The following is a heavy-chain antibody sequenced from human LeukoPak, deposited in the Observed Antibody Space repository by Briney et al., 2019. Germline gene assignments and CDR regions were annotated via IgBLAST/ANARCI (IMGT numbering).Heavy chain of an antibody. Sequence: PGGSLRLSCAASGFTFSDYYMSWIRQAPGKGLEWVSYISVSGNTINYPDSVKGRFTISRDNAKNSLYLQMNSLRAEDTALYYCASWDGYYYGMDVWGQGTTVTVSS. CDR3: ASWDGYYYGMDV. CDR1: GFTFSDYY. D-gene: IGHD1-26*01. CDR2: ISVSGNTI. J-gene: IGHJ6*02. V-gene: IGHV3-11*04.